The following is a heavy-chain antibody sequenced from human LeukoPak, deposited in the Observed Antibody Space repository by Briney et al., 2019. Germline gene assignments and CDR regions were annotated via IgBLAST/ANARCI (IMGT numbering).Heavy chain of an antibody. V-gene: IGHV3-11*01. D-gene: IGHD3-10*01. J-gene: IGHJ5*02. CDR1: GFTFSDYY. Sequence: KPGGSLRLSCAASGFTFSDYYMNWIRQAPGKGLEWVSFISSSGSTIYYADSVKGRFTISRDNAKNSLYLQMNSLRAEDTAVYYCASFTPILDYGSGTGEGAWGQGTLVTVSS. CDR2: ISSSGSTI. CDR3: ASFTPILDYGSGTGEGA.